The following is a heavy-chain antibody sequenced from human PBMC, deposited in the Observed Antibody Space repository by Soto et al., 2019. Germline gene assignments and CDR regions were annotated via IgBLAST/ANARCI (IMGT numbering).Heavy chain of an antibody. CDR3: ARGQSTQPFWSSYSHNWFDP. CDR2: INHSGST. J-gene: IGHJ5*02. Sequence: SETLSLTCAVYGGSFSAYYWSWIRQPPGKGLEWVGEINHSGSTNYNPSLKSRVTISVDTSKNQLSLKLSSVTAADTAVYYCARGQSTQPFWSSYSHNWFDPWGQGALVTVSS. D-gene: IGHD3-3*01. V-gene: IGHV4-34*01. CDR1: GGSFSAYY.